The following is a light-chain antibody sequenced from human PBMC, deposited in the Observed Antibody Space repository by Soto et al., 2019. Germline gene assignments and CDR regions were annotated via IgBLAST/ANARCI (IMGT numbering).Light chain of an antibody. V-gene: IGKV3-11*01. J-gene: IGKJ5*01. CDR2: DAS. CDR1: QSVSSY. CDR3: QQRSNWPPIT. Sequence: EIVFTQSPATLSLSPGERATLSCRASQSVSSYLAWYQQKPGQAPRLLIYDASNRATGIPARFSGSGSETDFTLTISSLEPEDFAVYYCQQRSNWPPITFGQGTRLEIK.